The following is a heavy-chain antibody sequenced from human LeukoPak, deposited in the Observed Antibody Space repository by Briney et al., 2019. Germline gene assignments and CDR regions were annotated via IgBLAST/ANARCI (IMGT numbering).Heavy chain of an antibody. CDR3: ARRRTGSNYVYYYYYMDV. Sequence: PSETLSLTCTVSGGSISSSSYYWGWIRQPPGKGLEWIGSIYYSGSTYYNPSLKSRVTISVDTSKNQFSLKLSSVTAADTAVYYCARRRTGSNYVYYYYYMDVWGKGTRVTVSS. J-gene: IGHJ6*03. CDR2: IYYSGST. CDR1: GGSISSSSYY. D-gene: IGHD4-11*01. V-gene: IGHV4-39*01.